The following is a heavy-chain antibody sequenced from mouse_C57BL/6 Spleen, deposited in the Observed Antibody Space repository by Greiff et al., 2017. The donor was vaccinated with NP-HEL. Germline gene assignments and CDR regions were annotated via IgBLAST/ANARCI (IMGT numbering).Heavy chain of an antibody. CDR1: GYTFTSYW. CDR3: ARITTVVHWYFDV. J-gene: IGHJ1*03. Sequence: VQLQQPGAELVKPGASVKLSCKASGYTFTSYWMHWVKQRPGQGLEWIGMIHPNSGSTNYNEKFKSKATLTVDKSSSTAYMQLSSLTSEDSAVYYCARITTVVHWYFDVWGTGTTVTVSS. V-gene: IGHV1-64*01. CDR2: IHPNSGST. D-gene: IGHD1-1*01.